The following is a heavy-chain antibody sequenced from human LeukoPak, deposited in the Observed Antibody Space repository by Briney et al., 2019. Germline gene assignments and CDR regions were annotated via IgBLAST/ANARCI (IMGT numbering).Heavy chain of an antibody. J-gene: IGHJ4*02. CDR3: ASMVDAAGTGGYFDY. D-gene: IGHD6-19*01. V-gene: IGHV1-18*01. Sequence: ASVKVSCKASGYTFTSYGISWVRQAPGQGLEWMGWISAYNGNTNYAQKLQGRVTMTTDTSTSTAYMELRSLRSDDTAVYYCASMVDAAGTGGYFDYWGQGTLVTVSS. CDR2: ISAYNGNT. CDR1: GYTFTSYG.